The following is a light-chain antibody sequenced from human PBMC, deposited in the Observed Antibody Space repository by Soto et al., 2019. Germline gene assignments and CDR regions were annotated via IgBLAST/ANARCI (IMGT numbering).Light chain of an antibody. CDR3: SSYTRSSTSDV. Sequence: QSALTQPASVSGSPGQSITISCTGTSSDVGGYNYVSWYQQHPGKAPKLMIYEVSNRPSRVSNRFSGSKSVNTASLTISGLQAEDEADYYCSSYTRSSTSDVFGTGTKLTVL. CDR1: SSDVGGYNY. J-gene: IGLJ1*01. V-gene: IGLV2-14*01. CDR2: EVS.